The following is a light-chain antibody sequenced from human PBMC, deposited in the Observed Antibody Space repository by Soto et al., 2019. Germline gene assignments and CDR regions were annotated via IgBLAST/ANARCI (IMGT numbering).Light chain of an antibody. CDR3: QQYYSAPWT. CDR2: WAS. Sequence: DIVMTQSPDSLAVSLGERATINCKSSQSVLYSSNNKNYLAWYQQKPRQPPKLLIYWASTRESGVPDRFSGSGSGTDFTLTIGSLQAEDVAVYYCQQYYSAPWTFGQGTMVEIK. CDR1: QSVLYSSNNKNY. J-gene: IGKJ1*01. V-gene: IGKV4-1*01.